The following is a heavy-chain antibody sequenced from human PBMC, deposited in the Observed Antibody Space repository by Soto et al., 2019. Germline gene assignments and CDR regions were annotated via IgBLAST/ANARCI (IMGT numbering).Heavy chain of an antibody. J-gene: IGHJ4*02. Sequence: QVQLVQSGAEVRRPGASVKVSCKASGYTFASYGISWVRQAPGQGLEWMGWISAYNGNTNYAHKLQGRVTMTTETSTTTAYMELRSLRSDDTAMYYCARAVGYSYGFDYWGQGTLVTVSS. CDR3: ARAVGYSYGFDY. V-gene: IGHV1-18*01. CDR1: GYTFASYG. D-gene: IGHD5-18*01. CDR2: ISAYNGNT.